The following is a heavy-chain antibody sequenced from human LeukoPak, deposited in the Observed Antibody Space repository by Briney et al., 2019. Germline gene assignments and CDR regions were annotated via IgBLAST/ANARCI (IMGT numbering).Heavy chain of an antibody. CDR3: ARGIRRYCSGGSCNRYYYYYYMDV. V-gene: IGHV4-34*01. D-gene: IGHD2-15*01. Sequence: SETLSLTCAVYGGSFSGYYWSWIRQPPGKGLEWIGEINHSGSTNYNPSLKSRVTISVDTSKNQFSLKLSSVTAADTAVYYCARGIRRYCSGGSCNRYYYYYYMDVWGRGTTVTVSS. J-gene: IGHJ6*03. CDR1: GGSFSGYY. CDR2: INHSGST.